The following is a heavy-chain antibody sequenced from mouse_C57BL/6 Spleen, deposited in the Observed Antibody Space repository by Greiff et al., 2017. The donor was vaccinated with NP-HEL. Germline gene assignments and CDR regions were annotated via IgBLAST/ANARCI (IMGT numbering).Heavy chain of an antibody. CDR1: GYTFTSYW. V-gene: IGHV1-72*01. CDR2: IDPNSGGT. CDR3: GRRVYDAMDY. J-gene: IGHJ4*01. Sequence: QVQLQQPGAELVKPGASVKLSCKASGYTFTSYWMHWVKQRPGRGLEWIGRIDPNSGGTKYNEKFKSKATLTVDKTSSTADMQLSNLTSADSAVFYCGRRVYDAMDYWGQGTSVTVSS.